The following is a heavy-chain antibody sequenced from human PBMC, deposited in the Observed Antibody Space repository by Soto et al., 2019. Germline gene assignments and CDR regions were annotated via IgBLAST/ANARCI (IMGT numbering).Heavy chain of an antibody. CDR1: GYTFTGYY. V-gene: IGHV1-2*04. Sequence: GASVKVSCKASGYTFTGYYMHWVRQAPGQGFEWMGWINPNSGGTNYAQKFQGWVTMTRDTSISTAYMELSRLRSDDTAVYYCARELTIYGSGTYYKLNGYYYYGMDVWGQGTTVTVSS. CDR3: ARELTIYGSGTYYKLNGYYYYGMDV. J-gene: IGHJ6*02. CDR2: INPNSGGT. D-gene: IGHD3-10*01.